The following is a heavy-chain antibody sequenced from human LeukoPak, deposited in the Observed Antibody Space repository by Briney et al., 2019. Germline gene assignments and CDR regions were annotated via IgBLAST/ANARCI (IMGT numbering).Heavy chain of an antibody. Sequence: GASVKVSCKASGYTFTSYYMHWVRQAPGQGLEWMGIINPSGGSTSYAQKFQGRVTMTRDMSTSTVYMGLSSLRSEDTAVYYCARDRGEQWLVQGPYNWFDPWGQGTLVTVSS. V-gene: IGHV1-46*01. D-gene: IGHD6-19*01. J-gene: IGHJ5*02. CDR3: ARDRGEQWLVQGPYNWFDP. CDR1: GYTFTSYY. CDR2: INPSGGST.